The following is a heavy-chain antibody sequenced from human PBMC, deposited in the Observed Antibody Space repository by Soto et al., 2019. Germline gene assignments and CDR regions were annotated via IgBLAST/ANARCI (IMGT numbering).Heavy chain of an antibody. CDR2: INTANGNT. J-gene: IGHJ4*02. V-gene: IGHV1-3*04. CDR3: ATIFPYGPHY. D-gene: IGHD3-3*01. Sequence: AASVKVSCKASGYTFTSYAVHWVRQAPGQRLEWMGWINTANGNTKYSQKFQGRVTITRDTSASTAYMELSSLRFEDTAVFYCATIFPYGPHYWGQGALVTVSS. CDR1: GYTFTSYA.